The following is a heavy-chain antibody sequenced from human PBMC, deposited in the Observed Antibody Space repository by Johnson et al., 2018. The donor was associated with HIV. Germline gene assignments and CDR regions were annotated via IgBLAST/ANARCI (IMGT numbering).Heavy chain of an antibody. CDR1: GFTVSSNY. D-gene: IGHD7-27*01. J-gene: IGHJ3*02. CDR2: LSSDGISG. Sequence: QVQLVESGGGVVRPGGSLRVSCAASGFTVSSNYMSWVRQPPGKGLDWVAVLSSDGISGYYSGSVKGRFTISRDNSNNTLYLQMNSLRPEDTAVYYCAKDRNWGRLFDGFDIWGRGTMVTVSS. V-gene: IGHV3-30*18. CDR3: AKDRNWGRLFDGFDI.